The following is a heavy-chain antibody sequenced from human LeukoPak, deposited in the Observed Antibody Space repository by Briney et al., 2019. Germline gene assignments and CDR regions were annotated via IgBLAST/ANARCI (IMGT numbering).Heavy chain of an antibody. J-gene: IGHJ4*02. CDR1: GFTFSSYW. D-gene: IGHD1-26*01. CDR3: ARDKAIVGATQFDY. CDR2: INSDGSST. Sequence: GGSLRLSCAASGFTFSSYWMHWVRQAPGKGLVWVSRINSDGSSTSYADSVKGRFTISRDNAKNTLYLQMNSLRAEDTAVYYCARDKAIVGATQFDYWGQGTLVTASS. V-gene: IGHV3-74*01.